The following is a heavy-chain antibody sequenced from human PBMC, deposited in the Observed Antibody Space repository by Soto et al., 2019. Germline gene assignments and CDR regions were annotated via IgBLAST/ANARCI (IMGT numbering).Heavy chain of an antibody. Sequence: GGSLRLSCTASGFIFSTYAMNWVRQAPGKGLEWVSAISSSGDSAFYAESVRGRFTISRDNSINTLYLHMRSLRPEDTAVYYCAHPRGYGVFDAVDIWGQGTMVTVSS. CDR3: AHPRGYGVFDAVDI. J-gene: IGHJ3*02. CDR1: GFIFSTYA. D-gene: IGHD4-17*01. CDR2: ISSSGDSA. V-gene: IGHV3-23*01.